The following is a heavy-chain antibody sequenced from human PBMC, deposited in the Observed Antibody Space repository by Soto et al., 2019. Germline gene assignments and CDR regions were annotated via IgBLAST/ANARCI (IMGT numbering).Heavy chain of an antibody. Sequence: SETLSLTCTVSGGSIRDYFWTWIRQPPGKGLEWIGYIYYSGRTNYNPSLKSRVSISVDTSKNHFSLQLRSVTAADTAVYYCARDTKSIGARPWWFDPWGQGTLVTVSS. V-gene: IGHV4-59*01. CDR2: IYYSGRT. CDR3: ARDTKSIGARPWWFDP. CDR1: GGSIRDYF. J-gene: IGHJ5*02. D-gene: IGHD6-6*01.